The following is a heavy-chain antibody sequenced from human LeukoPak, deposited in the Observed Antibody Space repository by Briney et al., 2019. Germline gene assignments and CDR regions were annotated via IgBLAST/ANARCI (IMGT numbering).Heavy chain of an antibody. D-gene: IGHD3/OR15-3a*01. V-gene: IGHV3-23*01. CDR2: ITASGDST. Sequence: GGSLRLSCAASGFTFSNYVMIWVRQAPGKGLEWVSGITASGDSTYYGDSVKGRFTMSRDNSKNTLYLQINSLRPEDTAVYYCAKDEFWGGADWGQGTLVTVSS. CDR3: AKDEFWGGAD. CDR1: GFTFSNYV. J-gene: IGHJ4*02.